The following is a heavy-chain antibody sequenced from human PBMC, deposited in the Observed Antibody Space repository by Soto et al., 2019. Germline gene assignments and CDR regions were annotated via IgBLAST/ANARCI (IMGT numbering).Heavy chain of an antibody. CDR2: ISSSSSTI. V-gene: IGHV3-48*02. Sequence: EVQLVESGGGLVQPGGSLRLSCAASGFTFSSYSMNWVRQAPGKGLEWVSYISSSSSTIYYADSVKGRFTISRDNAKNSLYLQMNSLRDEDTAVYYCAKTYYYDSSGYYLPYYFDYWGQGTLVTVSS. J-gene: IGHJ4*02. D-gene: IGHD3-22*01. CDR3: AKTYYYDSSGYYLPYYFDY. CDR1: GFTFSSYS.